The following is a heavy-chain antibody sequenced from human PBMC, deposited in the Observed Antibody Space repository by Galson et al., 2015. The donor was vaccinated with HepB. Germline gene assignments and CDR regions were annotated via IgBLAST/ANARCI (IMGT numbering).Heavy chain of an antibody. J-gene: IGHJ4*02. CDR1: GFTFSSYA. V-gene: IGHV3-23*01. CDR3: AKKEGWVGATPHFDY. Sequence: SLRLSCAASGFTFSSYAMSWVRQAPGKGLGWVSAISGSGGSTYYADSVKGRFTISRDNSKNTLYLQMNSLRAEDTAVYYCAKKEGWVGATPHFDYWGQGTLVTVSS. CDR2: ISGSGGST. D-gene: IGHD1-26*01.